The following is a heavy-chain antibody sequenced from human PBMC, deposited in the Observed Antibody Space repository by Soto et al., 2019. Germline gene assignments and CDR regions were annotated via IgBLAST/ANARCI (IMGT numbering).Heavy chain of an antibody. J-gene: IGHJ4*02. V-gene: IGHV3-9*01. CDR3: AKSRGYMTTVTTSTFDY. Sequence: GGSLRLSCAASGFTFDDYAMYWVRQAPGKGLEWVSGISWNSGSIGYADSVKGRFTISRDNAKNSLYLQMNSLRAEDTALYYCAKSRGYMTTVTTSTFDYWGQGTLVTVSS. CDR2: ISWNSGSI. D-gene: IGHD4-4*01. CDR1: GFTFDDYA.